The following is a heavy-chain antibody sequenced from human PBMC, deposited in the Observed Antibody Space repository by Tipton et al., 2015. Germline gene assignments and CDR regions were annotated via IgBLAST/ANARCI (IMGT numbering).Heavy chain of an antibody. V-gene: IGHV4-39*07. CDR2: IYYSGST. CDR3: ARDLEHGMDV. J-gene: IGHJ6*02. Sequence: GLVKPSETLSLTCTVSGDSISSGSYYWGWIRQPPGKGLEWIGSIYYSGSTHYNPSLKSRVSISLDTSKNHFSLSLTSVTAADTAIYYCARDLEHGMDVWGQGTTVTVSS. D-gene: IGHD5-24*01. CDR1: GDSISSGSYY.